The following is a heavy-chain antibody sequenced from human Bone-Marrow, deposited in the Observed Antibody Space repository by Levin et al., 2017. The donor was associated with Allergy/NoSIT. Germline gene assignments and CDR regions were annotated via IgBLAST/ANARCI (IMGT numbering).Heavy chain of an antibody. CDR1: GFTFSYYW. V-gene: IGHV3-7*01. CDR2: INQDGSEK. J-gene: IGHJ4*02. D-gene: IGHD6-19*01. CDR3: ARLWTHSSGAYNF. Sequence: PGGSLRLSCAASGFTFSYYWMSWVRQAPGKGLEWVANINQDGSEKYYVDSVKGRFTISRDNARNALFLEMNSLRDEDTAIYYCARLWTHSSGAYNFWGQGALVTVSS.